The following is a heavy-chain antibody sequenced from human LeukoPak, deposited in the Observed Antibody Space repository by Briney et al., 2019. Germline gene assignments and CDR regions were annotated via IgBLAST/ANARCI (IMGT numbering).Heavy chain of an antibody. Sequence: ASETLSLTCAVYGGSFSGYYWSWIRQPPGKGLEWIGEINHSGSTNYNPSLKSRVTISVDTSKNQFSLKLSFVTAADTAVYYCARTTEGGYTYDYFYYYYMDVWGKGTTVTISS. D-gene: IGHD5-18*01. CDR2: INHSGST. J-gene: IGHJ6*03. CDR3: ARTTEGGYTYDYFYYYYMDV. V-gene: IGHV4-34*01. CDR1: GGSFSGYY.